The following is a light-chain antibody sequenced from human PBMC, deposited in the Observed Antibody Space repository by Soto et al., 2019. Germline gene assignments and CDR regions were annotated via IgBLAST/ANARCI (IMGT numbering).Light chain of an antibody. CDR3: SSFTGTNYV. Sequence: QSVLTQPASVSGSPGQSITISCTGTISDVGGNKFVSWYQQYPGKAPKLVICDFSNRPSGVSNRFSGSKSGNTASLTISGLQAEDEADYYCSSFTGTNYVFGTGTKVTVL. V-gene: IGLV2-14*03. CDR2: DFS. CDR1: ISDVGGNKF. J-gene: IGLJ1*01.